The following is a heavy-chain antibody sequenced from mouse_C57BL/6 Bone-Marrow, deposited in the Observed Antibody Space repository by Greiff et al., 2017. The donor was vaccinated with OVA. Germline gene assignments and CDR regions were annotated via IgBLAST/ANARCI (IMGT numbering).Heavy chain of an antibody. CDR1: GFNIKDDY. CDR2: IDPENGDT. D-gene: IGHD1-1*01. Sequence: VQLQQSGAELVRPGASVKLSCTASGFNIKDDYMHWVKQRPEQGLEWIGWIDPENGDTEYASKFQGTATITADTSSNTAYLQLSSLTSEDTAVYYCTTSGSSLSWFAYWGQGTLVTGSA. CDR3: TTSGSSLSWFAY. J-gene: IGHJ3*01. V-gene: IGHV14-4*01.